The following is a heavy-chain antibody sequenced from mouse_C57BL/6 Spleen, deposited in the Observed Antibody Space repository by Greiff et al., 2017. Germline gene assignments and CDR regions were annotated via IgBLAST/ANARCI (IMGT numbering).Heavy chain of an antibody. CDR2: IYPGGGDT. CDR1: GYAFSSSW. J-gene: IGHJ2*01. CDR3: AKTVITTPDY. V-gene: IGHV1-82*01. Sequence: QVQLQQSGPELVKPGASVKISCKASGYAFSSSWMHWVKQRPGRGLEWIGRIYPGGGDTNYNGKFKGKATLTADKSSSTAYMQLSSLTSEDSGVCVGAKTVITTPDYWGQGTTLTVSS. D-gene: IGHD1-1*01.